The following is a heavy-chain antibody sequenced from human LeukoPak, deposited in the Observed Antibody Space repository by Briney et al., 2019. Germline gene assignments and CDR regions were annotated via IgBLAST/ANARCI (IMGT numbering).Heavy chain of an antibody. CDR1: GYTFTGYY. Sequence: ASVKVSCKASGYTFTGYYMHWVRQAPGQGLKWMGWINPNSGGTKYAQNFQGWVTMTRDTSISTAYMELNRLISDDTAVYYCAREDRSYSSGWNFDYWGQGTLVTVSS. CDR3: AREDRSYSSGWNFDY. CDR2: INPNSGGT. V-gene: IGHV1-2*04. J-gene: IGHJ4*02. D-gene: IGHD6-19*01.